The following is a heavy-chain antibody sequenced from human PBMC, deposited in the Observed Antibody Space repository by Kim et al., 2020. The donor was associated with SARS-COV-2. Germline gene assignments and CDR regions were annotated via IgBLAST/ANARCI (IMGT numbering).Heavy chain of an antibody. CDR1: GFTFSSYD. Sequence: GGSLRPSCAASGFTFSSYDMHWVRQATGKGLEWVSAIGTAGDTYYPGSVKGRFTISRENAKNSLYLQMNSLRAGDTAVYYCARGGHSPGYYYGMDVWGQGTTVTVSS. J-gene: IGHJ6*02. CDR3: ARGGHSPGYYYGMDV. CDR2: IGTAGDT. V-gene: IGHV3-13*01. D-gene: IGHD2-15*01.